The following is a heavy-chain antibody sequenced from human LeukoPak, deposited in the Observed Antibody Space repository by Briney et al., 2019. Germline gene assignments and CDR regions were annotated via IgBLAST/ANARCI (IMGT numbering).Heavy chain of an antibody. Sequence: AGGSLRLSCAASGFTFSSYGMHWVRQAPGKGLEWVTFIRYDGSNKYYADSVKGRFTISRDNSKNTLYLQMNSLRAEDTAVYYCAKDPGSNMVRGVMSGYWGQGTLVTVSS. CDR2: IRYDGSNK. D-gene: IGHD3-10*01. J-gene: IGHJ4*02. CDR1: GFTFSSYG. CDR3: AKDPGSNMVRGVMSGY. V-gene: IGHV3-30*02.